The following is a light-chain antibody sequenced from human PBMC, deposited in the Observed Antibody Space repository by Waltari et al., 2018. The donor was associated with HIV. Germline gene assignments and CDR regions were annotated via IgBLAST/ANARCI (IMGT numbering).Light chain of an antibody. V-gene: IGKV1-9*01. CDR2: PAF. Sequence: DIQLTQSPSLLSASVGYRVMIPCRASQDRSSHFAWPQHKPGKAPQLLHYTQVLINPAFNLQSGVPSRFSASGSGTEYTLTISSLQPEDFATYYCQQTKSFPLTFGAGTKVEI. CDR3: QQTKSFPLT. J-gene: IGKJ4*01. CDR1: QDRSSH.